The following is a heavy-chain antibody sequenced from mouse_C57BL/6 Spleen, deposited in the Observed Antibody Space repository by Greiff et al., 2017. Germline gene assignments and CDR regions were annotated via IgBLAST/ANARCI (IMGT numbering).Heavy chain of an antibody. CDR1: GFSLTSYG. J-gene: IGHJ4*01. Sequence: VKLVESGPGLVQPSQSLSITCTVSGFSLTSYGVHWVRQSPGKGLEWLGVIWSGGSTDYNAAFISRLSISKDNSKSQVFFKMHSLRADDTAISYCARHAPPTTVVATDAMDYWGQGTSVTVSS. CDR2: IWSGGST. V-gene: IGHV2-2*01. D-gene: IGHD1-1*01. CDR3: ARHAPPTTVVATDAMDY.